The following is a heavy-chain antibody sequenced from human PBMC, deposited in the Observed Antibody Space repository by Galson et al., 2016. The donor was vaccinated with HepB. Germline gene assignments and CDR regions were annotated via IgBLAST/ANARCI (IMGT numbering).Heavy chain of an antibody. D-gene: IGHD4-17*01. Sequence: SLRLSCAASGFTVNGNYMSWVRQAPGKGLEWVSVIYSGDTTYYADSVKGRFTISRDNSKNTLYLQMHSLRAEDTAIYYCAKSFPYYGLDYWGQGTLVTVSS. V-gene: IGHV3-66*01. CDR3: AKSFPYYGLDY. CDR1: GFTVNGNY. CDR2: IYSGDTT. J-gene: IGHJ4*02.